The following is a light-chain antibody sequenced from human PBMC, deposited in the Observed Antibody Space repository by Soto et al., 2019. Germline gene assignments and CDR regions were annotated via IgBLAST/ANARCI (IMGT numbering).Light chain of an antibody. J-gene: IGLJ1*01. CDR2: EVS. CDR3: SSYTTSSTLEV. CDR1: SSDVGGYKF. Sequence: QSVLTQPASVSGSPGQSITISCTGTSSDVGGYKFVSWYQQHPGKDPKLMIYEVSNRPSGVSNRFSGSKSGSTASLTISGLQAEDEADYYCSSYTTSSTLEVFGTGTKSPS. V-gene: IGLV2-14*01.